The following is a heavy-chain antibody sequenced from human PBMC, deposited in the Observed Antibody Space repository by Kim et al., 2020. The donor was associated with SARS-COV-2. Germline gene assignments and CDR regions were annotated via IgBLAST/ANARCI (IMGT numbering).Heavy chain of an antibody. D-gene: IGHD3-9*01. CDR3: ARVHILAGYYYDY. CDR1: GFTFSSYW. CDR2: IKQDGSEK. Sequence: GGSLRLSCAASGFTFSSYWMSWVRQAPGKGLEWVANIKQDGSEKYYVDSVKGRFTISRDNAKNSLYLQMNSLRAEDTAVYYCARVHILAGYYYDYCGQGTLVTVSS. J-gene: IGHJ4*02. V-gene: IGHV3-7*01.